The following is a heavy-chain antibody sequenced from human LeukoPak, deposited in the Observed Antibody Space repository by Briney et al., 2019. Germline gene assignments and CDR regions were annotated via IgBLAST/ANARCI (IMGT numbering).Heavy chain of an antibody. J-gene: IGHJ4*02. Sequence: GGSLRLSCAASGFTFSSYGMHWVRQAPGKGLEWVAVISYDGSNKYYADSVKGRFTISRDNSKNTLYLQMNSLRADDTAIYYCTKGGHGDYWGQGTMVTVSS. CDR1: GFTFSSYG. D-gene: IGHD2-21*02. CDR2: ISYDGSNK. CDR3: TKGGHGDY. V-gene: IGHV3-30*18.